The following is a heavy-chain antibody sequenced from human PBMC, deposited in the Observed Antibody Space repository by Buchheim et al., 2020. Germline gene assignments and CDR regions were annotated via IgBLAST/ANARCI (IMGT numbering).Heavy chain of an antibody. CDR1: GGSFSGYY. D-gene: IGHD3-10*01. J-gene: IGHJ5*02. CDR2: INHSGST. V-gene: IGHV4-34*01. CDR3: ARGRGWFGPRTNWFDP. Sequence: QVQLQQWGAGLLKPSETLSLTCAVYGGSFSGYYWSWIPQPPGKGLEWIGEINHSGSTNYNPSLKSRVTISVDTSKNQFSLKLSSVTAADTAVYYCARGRGWFGPRTNWFDPWGQGTL.